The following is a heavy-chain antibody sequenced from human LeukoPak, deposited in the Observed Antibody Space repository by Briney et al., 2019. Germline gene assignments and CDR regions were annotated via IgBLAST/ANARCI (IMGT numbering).Heavy chain of an antibody. CDR2: ISGSGGST. V-gene: IGHV3-23*01. J-gene: IGHJ4*02. CDR1: GFTFSNYA. D-gene: IGHD3-10*01. Sequence: GESLKISCAASGFTFSNYAMSWVRQAPGKGLEWVSAISGSGGSTYYADSVKGRFSFSRDNSKNTLYLQMNNLRAEDTAVYYCAKKYGTGSYYFDCWGQGTLVTASP. CDR3: AKKYGTGSYYFDC.